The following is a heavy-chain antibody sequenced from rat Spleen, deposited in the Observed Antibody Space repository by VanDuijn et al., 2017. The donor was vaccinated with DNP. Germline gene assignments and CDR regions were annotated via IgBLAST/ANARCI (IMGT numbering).Heavy chain of an antibody. Sequence: EVQLVESGGGGVQPGRAMKLSCAASGFTFSDYYMAWVRQAPTKGLEWVAYIGSDGYAPYYGDSVKGRFTISRDNAKSTLYLQMNSLRSEDMATYYCIRWNSGHFDYWGQGVMVTVSS. CDR1: GFTFSDYY. D-gene: IGHD4-3*01. CDR3: IRWNSGHFDY. CDR2: IGSDGYAP. V-gene: IGHV5-22*01. J-gene: IGHJ2*01.